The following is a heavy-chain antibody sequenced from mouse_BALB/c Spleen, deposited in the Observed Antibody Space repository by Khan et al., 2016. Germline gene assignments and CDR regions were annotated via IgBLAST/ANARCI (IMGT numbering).Heavy chain of an antibody. D-gene: IGHD1-1*02. J-gene: IGHJ3*01. CDR2: IHYSGST. V-gene: IGHV3-1*02. CDR3: ARYYYSGAPWIDY. Sequence: EVQLQEPGPDLVKPSQSLSLTCTVTGFSITSVYSWHWIRQFPGNKLEWMGYIHYSGSTNYNPSLKSRISITRDTSKNQFFLQLNSVTTEDTATCYCARYYYSGAPWIDYWSKGALVTDSA. CDR1: GFSITSVYS.